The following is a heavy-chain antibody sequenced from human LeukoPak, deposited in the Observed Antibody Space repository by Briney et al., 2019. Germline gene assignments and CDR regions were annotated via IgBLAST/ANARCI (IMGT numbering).Heavy chain of an antibody. CDR3: AKDRGNSGNDAFDI. CDR1: GFTFSSYG. D-gene: IGHD4-23*01. V-gene: IGHV3-30*18. Sequence: GGSLRLSCVSSGFTFSSYGIHGVRQARGKGLEWVAVISYDGSNKYYADSVKGLFTISRDNSKNTLYLQMNSLRAEDTAVYHCAKDRGNSGNDAFDIWGQGTMVTVSS. CDR2: ISYDGSNK. J-gene: IGHJ3*02.